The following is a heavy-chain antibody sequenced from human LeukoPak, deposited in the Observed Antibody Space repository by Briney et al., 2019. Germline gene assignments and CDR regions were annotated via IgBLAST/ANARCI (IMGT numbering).Heavy chain of an antibody. CDR2: IYYSGST. CDR1: GGSISSGGYS. Sequence: PSQTLSLTCAVSGGSISSGGYSRSWTRQPPGKGLEWIGYIYYSGSTYYNPSLKSRVTISVDTSKNQFSLKLSSVTAADTAVYYCARGLGGYCSSTSCPNWFDPWGQGTLVTVSS. D-gene: IGHD2-2*01. V-gene: IGHV4-30-4*07. J-gene: IGHJ5*02. CDR3: ARGLGGYCSSTSCPNWFDP.